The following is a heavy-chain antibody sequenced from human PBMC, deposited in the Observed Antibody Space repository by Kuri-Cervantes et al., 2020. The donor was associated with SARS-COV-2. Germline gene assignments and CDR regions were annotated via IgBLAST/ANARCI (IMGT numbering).Heavy chain of an antibody. CDR2: IYSGGST. V-gene: IGHV3-53*01. D-gene: IGHD2-2*01. Sequence: GGSLRLSCAASGVTVSSNYMSWVRQAPGKGLEWVSVIYSGGSTYYADSVKGRFTISRDNSKNTLYLQMNSLRAEDTAVYYCAKGPTRGYCSSTSCYNWFDPWGQGTLVTVSS. J-gene: IGHJ5*02. CDR3: AKGPTRGYCSSTSCYNWFDP. CDR1: GVTVSSNY.